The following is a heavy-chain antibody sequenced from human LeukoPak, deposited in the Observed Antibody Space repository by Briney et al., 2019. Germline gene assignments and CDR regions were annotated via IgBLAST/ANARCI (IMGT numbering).Heavy chain of an antibody. D-gene: IGHD3-10*01. CDR1: GFTFSNYA. CDR3: AKELSITMVRGVSAFDY. Sequence: PGGSLRLSCAASGFTFSNYAMHWVRQAPGKGLEWVAFIRYDGSNKYYADSVKGRFTISRDNSKNTLYLQMNSLRAEDTAVYYCAKELSITMVRGVSAFDYWGQGTLVTVSS. CDR2: IRYDGSNK. J-gene: IGHJ4*02. V-gene: IGHV3-30*02.